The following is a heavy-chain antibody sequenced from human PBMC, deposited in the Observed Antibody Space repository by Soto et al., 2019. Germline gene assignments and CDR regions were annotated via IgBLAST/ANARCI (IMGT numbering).Heavy chain of an antibody. CDR1: GGSISSGDYY. D-gene: IGHD1-20*01. Sequence: QVQLQESGPGLVKPSQTLSLTCTVSGGSISSGDYYWSWIRQPPGKGLEWIGYIYYSGSTYYNPCLKSRVTISVDTSKNQFSLKLSSVTAADTAVYYCATATYNWNDRGVLFFDYWGQGTLVTVSP. CDR3: ATATYNWNDRGVLFFDY. V-gene: IGHV4-30-4*01. J-gene: IGHJ4*02. CDR2: IYYSGST.